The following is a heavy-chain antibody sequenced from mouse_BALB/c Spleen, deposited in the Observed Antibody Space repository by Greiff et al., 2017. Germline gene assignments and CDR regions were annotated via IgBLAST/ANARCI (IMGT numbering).Heavy chain of an antibody. CDR1: GFTFSSYA. J-gene: IGHJ4*01. CDR2: ISSGGSYT. V-gene: IGHV5-9-3*01. Sequence: EVKLMESGGGLVKPGGSLKLSCAASGFTFSSYAMSWVRQTPAKRLEWVATISSGGSYTYYPDSVKGRFTISRDNAKNTLYLQMSSLRSEDTAMFYGASLFRGYAMDYWGQGTSVTVSS. D-gene: IGHD2-3*01. CDR3: ASLFRGYAMDY.